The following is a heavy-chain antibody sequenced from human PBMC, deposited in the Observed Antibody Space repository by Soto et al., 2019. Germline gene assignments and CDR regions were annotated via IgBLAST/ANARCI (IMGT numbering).Heavy chain of an antibody. CDR2: IDSSGST. CDR3: AGVLRWYYDSSGYSPFDF. V-gene: IGHV4-61*01. Sequence: QVQLQESGPGLVKPSETLSLTCTVSGGSVSSGSYYWSWIRQPPGKGLEWIGYIDSSGSTNYNPSLKRRVAITVDTSKNQVYLKVSSVTAADRAVYYCAGVLRWYYDSSGYSPFDFWGQGTLVTGSP. J-gene: IGHJ4*02. D-gene: IGHD3-22*01. CDR1: GGSVSSGSYY.